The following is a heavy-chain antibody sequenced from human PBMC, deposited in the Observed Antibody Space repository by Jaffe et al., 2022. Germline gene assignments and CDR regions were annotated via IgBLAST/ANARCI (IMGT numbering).Heavy chain of an antibody. CDR1: GFTFDDYA. CDR3: AKDLMERRMGAFDI. V-gene: IGHV3-9*01. Sequence: EVQLVESGGGLVQPGRSLRLSCAASGFTFDDYAMHWVRQAPGKGLEWVSGISWNSGSIGYADSVKGRFTISRDNAKNSLYLQMNSLRAEDTALYYCAKDLMERRMGAFDIWGQGTMVTVSS. CDR2: ISWNSGSI. J-gene: IGHJ3*02. D-gene: IGHD1-1*01.